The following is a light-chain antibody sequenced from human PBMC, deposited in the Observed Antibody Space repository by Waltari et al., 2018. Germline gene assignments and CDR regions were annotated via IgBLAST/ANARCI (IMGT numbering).Light chain of an antibody. J-gene: IGKJ5*01. Sequence: AIRITQSPSSPSASTGDRVTITCRASQGISSYLAWYQQKPGKVPKLLIYAASTLQSGGPSRFSGSGSGTDFILTISCLQSEDFATYYCQQYYNYPPITFGQGTRLEIK. CDR1: QGISSY. CDR3: QQYYNYPPIT. CDR2: AAS. V-gene: IGKV1-8*01.